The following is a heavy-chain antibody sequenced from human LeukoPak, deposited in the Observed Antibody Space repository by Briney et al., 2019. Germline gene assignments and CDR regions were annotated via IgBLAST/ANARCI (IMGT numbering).Heavy chain of an antibody. CDR3: ARQHDSSGYYYLGYSDY. J-gene: IGHJ4*02. V-gene: IGHV4-30-2*01. Sequence: SETLSLTCTVSGGSISSGGYYWSWIRQPPGKGLEWIGYIYHSGSTYYNPSLKSRVTISVDRSKNQFSLKLSSVTAADTAVYYCARQHDSSGYYYLGYSDYWGQGTLVTVSS. D-gene: IGHD3-22*01. CDR1: GGSISSGGYY. CDR2: IYHSGST.